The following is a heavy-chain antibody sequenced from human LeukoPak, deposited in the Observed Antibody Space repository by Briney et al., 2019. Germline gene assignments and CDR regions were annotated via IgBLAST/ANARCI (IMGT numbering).Heavy chain of an antibody. J-gene: IGHJ4*02. Sequence: SGPTLVKPTQTLTLTCTFSGFSLSTTGVGVGWIRQPPGKALEWLALIYWDDDKRYSPSLKSRLTITKDTSKNQVVLTMTNMDPVDTATYYCAHRAQDGSGSMSYYFDYWGQGTLVTVSS. CDR1: GFSLSTTGVG. V-gene: IGHV2-5*02. D-gene: IGHD6-25*01. CDR2: IYWDDDK. CDR3: AHRAQDGSGSMSYYFDY.